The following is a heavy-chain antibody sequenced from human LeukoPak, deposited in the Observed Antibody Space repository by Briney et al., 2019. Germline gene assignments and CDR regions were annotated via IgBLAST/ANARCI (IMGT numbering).Heavy chain of an antibody. CDR2: ISDGGGST. J-gene: IGHJ6*02. V-gene: IGHV3-23*01. CDR3: AKGRGSCSSSYYPTNYYYYGMDV. Sequence: HPGGSLRLSCAVSGFSFRSYAMSWVRQAPGKGLEWVSGISDGGGSTYYADSVKGRFTISRDNSKNTLYLQMNSLRAEDTAVYYCAKGRGSCSSSYYPTNYYYYGMDVWGQGTTVTVSS. D-gene: IGHD6-13*01. CDR1: GFSFRSYA.